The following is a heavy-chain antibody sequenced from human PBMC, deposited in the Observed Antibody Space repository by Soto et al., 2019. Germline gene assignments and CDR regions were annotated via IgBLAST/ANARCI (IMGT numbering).Heavy chain of an antibody. J-gene: IGHJ4*02. CDR3: AKTRGLYYDILTGLDY. Sequence: GGYLRLSCAASGFTFSSYGMHWVRQAPGKGLEWVAVISYDGSNKYYADSVKGRFTISRDNSKNTLYLQMNSLRAEDTAVYYCAKTRGLYYDILTGLDYWGQGTLVTVSS. D-gene: IGHD3-9*01. V-gene: IGHV3-30*18. CDR2: ISYDGSNK. CDR1: GFTFSSYG.